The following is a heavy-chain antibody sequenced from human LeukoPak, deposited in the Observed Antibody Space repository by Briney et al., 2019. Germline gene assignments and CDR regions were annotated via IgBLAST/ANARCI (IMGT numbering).Heavy chain of an antibody. CDR1: GYTFTSYG. D-gene: IGHD3-10*01. CDR2: ISAYNGNT. CDR3: ARGMYYYGSGSYYMFDP. Sequence: GASVKVSCKASGYTFTSYGISWVRQAPGQGLEWMGWISAYNGNTNYAQKLQGRVTMTTDTSTSTAYMELRSLRSDDTAVYYCARGMYYYGSGSYYMFDPWGQGTLVTVSS. J-gene: IGHJ5*02. V-gene: IGHV1-18*01.